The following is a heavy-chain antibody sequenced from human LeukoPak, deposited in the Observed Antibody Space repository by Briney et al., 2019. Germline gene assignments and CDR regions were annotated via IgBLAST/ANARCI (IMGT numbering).Heavy chain of an antibody. D-gene: IGHD3-22*01. J-gene: IGHJ1*01. CDR1: GGSISSYY. V-gene: IGHV4-4*07. Sequence: KPSETLSLTCTVSGGSISSYYWSWIRQPAGKGLEWIGRIYTSGSTNYNPSLKSRVTISVDTSKNQFSLKLSSVTAADTAVYYCARSRYDSSGYYYRWRYFQHWGQGTLVTVSS. CDR2: IYTSGST. CDR3: ARSRYDSSGYYYRWRYFQH.